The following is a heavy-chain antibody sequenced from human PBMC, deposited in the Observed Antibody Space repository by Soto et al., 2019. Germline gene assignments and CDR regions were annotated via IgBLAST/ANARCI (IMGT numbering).Heavy chain of an antibody. V-gene: IGHV3-21*01. CDR3: ASGWELLQIDY. D-gene: IGHD1-26*01. CDR1: GFTFSSYS. CDR2: ISSSSSYI. Sequence: PGGSLRLSCAASGFTFSSYSMNWVRQAPGKGLEWVSSISSSSSYIYYADSVKGRFTISRDNAKNSLYLQMNSLRAEDTAVYYCASGWELLQIDYWGQGTLVTVSS. J-gene: IGHJ4*02.